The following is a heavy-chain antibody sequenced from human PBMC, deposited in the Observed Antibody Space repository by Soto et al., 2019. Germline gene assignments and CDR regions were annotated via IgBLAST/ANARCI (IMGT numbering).Heavy chain of an antibody. J-gene: IGHJ6*04. Sequence: QVQLVESGGGVVQPGRSLRLSCAASGFTFSSYGMHWVRQAPGKGLEWVAVISHDGSNKYYADSVKGRVTISRDNSKNTLYLQMNSLRAEDTAVYYCAKVGDGYHPEAYYYYYGMDVWGKGTTVTVSS. D-gene: IGHD2-21*01. CDR2: ISHDGSNK. CDR3: AKVGDGYHPEAYYYYYGMDV. V-gene: IGHV3-30*18. CDR1: GFTFSSYG.